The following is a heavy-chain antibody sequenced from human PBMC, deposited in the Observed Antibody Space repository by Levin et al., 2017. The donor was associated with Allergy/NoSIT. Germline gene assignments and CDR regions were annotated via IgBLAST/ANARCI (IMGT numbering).Heavy chain of an antibody. Sequence: SETLSLTCSVSGDSINDFYWSWIRQPPGKGLEWIGYIYFSGTTNYNPSFYSRVTMSVDRSKNQFSLNLKSVTSADTAVYYCARYRGDFDYWGQGILVNVSS. CDR3: ARYRGDFDY. D-gene: IGHD3-10*01. J-gene: IGHJ4*02. CDR1: GDSINDFY. CDR2: IYFSGTT. V-gene: IGHV4-59*01.